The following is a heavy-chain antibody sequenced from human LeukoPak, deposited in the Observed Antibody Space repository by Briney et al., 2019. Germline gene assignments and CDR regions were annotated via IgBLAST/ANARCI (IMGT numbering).Heavy chain of an antibody. Sequence: SETLSLTCAVYGGSFSGYYWSWIRQPPGKGLEWIGEINHSGSTNYNPSLKSRVTISLDTSKNQFSLKLSSVTAADTAVYYCARGRRIVVVLGATRTHRDYYMDVWGKGTTVTVSS. V-gene: IGHV4-34*01. CDR2: INHSGST. D-gene: IGHD2-15*01. J-gene: IGHJ6*03. CDR3: ARGRRIVVVLGATRTHRDYYMDV. CDR1: GGSFSGYY.